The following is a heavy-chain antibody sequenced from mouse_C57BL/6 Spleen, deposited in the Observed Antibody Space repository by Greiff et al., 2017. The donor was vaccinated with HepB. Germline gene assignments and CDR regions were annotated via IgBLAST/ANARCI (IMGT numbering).Heavy chain of an antibody. J-gene: IGHJ4*01. D-gene: IGHD1-1*01. Sequence: EVQLQQSGAELVKPGASVKLSCTASGFNIKDYYMHWVKQRTEQGLEWIGRIDPEDGETKYAPKFQGKATITADTSSNTAYLQLSSLTSEDTAVYYCARLYYYGSSYYAMDYWGQRTSVTVSS. CDR2: IDPEDGET. V-gene: IGHV14-2*01. CDR1: GFNIKDYY. CDR3: ARLYYYGSSYYAMDY.